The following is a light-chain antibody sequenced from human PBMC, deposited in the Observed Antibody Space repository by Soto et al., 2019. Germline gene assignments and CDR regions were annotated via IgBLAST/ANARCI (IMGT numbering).Light chain of an antibody. CDR1: QSVSSY. V-gene: IGKV3-11*01. Sequence: EIVLTQSPATLSLSPGERATLSCRASQSVSSYLAWYQQKPGQAPRLLIYDASNRATGIPSRFSGSVSGTDFSFTISCLEPDYVAFYYWQHRSNWQRTLAGVIKVEIK. J-gene: IGKJ4*01. CDR3: QHRSNWQRT. CDR2: DAS.